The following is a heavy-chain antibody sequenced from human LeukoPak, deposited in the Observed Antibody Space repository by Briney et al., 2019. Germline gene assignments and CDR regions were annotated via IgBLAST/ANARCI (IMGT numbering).Heavy chain of an antibody. J-gene: IGHJ3*02. Sequence: GGSLRLSCAASGFTFSSYAMHWVRQAPGKGLEWVAVISYDGSNKYYADSVKGRFTISRDNSKNTLYLQMNSLRAEDTAVYYCARGGLRIPHNDAFDIWGQGTMVTVSS. D-gene: IGHD4-17*01. CDR1: GFTFSSYA. CDR3: ARGGLRIPHNDAFDI. CDR2: ISYDGSNK. V-gene: IGHV3-30-3*01.